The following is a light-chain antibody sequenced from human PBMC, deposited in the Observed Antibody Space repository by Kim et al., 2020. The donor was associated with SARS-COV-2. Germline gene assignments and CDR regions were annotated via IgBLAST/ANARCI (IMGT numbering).Light chain of an antibody. V-gene: IGKV3-20*01. CDR2: DAS. CDR3: QQYASSPTT. J-gene: IGKJ4*01. CDR1: QTVSTSY. Sequence: EIVLTQSPGTLSLSPGERATLSCRASQTVSTSYLAWYQQKPGQAPRLLINDASRRATGIPDRFSGSGSGTDFTLTISRLEPEDFAVYYRQQYASSPTTFGGGTKVDIK.